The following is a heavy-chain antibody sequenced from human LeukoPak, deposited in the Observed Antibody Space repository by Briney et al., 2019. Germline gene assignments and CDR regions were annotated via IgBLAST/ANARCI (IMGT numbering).Heavy chain of an antibody. J-gene: IGHJ5*02. D-gene: IGHD1-7*01. V-gene: IGHV4-59*01. Sequence: PSETLFLTCTVSGGSISSYYWSWIRQPPGKGLEWIGYIYYSGSTNYNPSLTSRVTISVDTSKNQFSLKLSSVTAADTAVYYCARDRCRYNWNYYCLRGFDPWGQGTLVTVSS. CDR3: ARDRCRYNWNYYCLRGFDP. CDR2: IYYSGST. CDR1: GGSISSYY.